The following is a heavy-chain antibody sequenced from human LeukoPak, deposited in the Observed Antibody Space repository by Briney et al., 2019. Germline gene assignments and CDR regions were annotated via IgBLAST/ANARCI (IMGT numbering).Heavy chain of an antibody. J-gene: IGHJ4*02. CDR1: GGSFSGYY. Sequence: SETLSLTCAVYGGSFSGYYWSCIRQPPGKGLEWIGEINHSGSTNYNPSLKSRVTISVDTSKNQFSLKLSSVTAADTAVYYCARGLRTASLFYWGQGTLVTVSS. V-gene: IGHV4-34*01. CDR2: INHSGST. CDR3: ARGLRTASLFY. D-gene: IGHD3-10*01.